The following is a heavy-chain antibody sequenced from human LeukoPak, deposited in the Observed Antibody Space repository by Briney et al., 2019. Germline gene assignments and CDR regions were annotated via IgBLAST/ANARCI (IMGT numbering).Heavy chain of an antibody. CDR1: GFNFKNYA. D-gene: IGHD3-10*01. CDR3: AKDQGEPMVRGVIPKGDAFDI. Sequence: PGGSLRLSCAASGFNFKNYAMHWVRQAPGKGLEWVSAISGSGGSTYYADSVKGRFTISRDNSKNTLYLQMNSLRAEDTAVYYCAKDQGEPMVRGVIPKGDAFDIWGQGTMVTVSS. CDR2: ISGSGGST. V-gene: IGHV3-23*01. J-gene: IGHJ3*02.